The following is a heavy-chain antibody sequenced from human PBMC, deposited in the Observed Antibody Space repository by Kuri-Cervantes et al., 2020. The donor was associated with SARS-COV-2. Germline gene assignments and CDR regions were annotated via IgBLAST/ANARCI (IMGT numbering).Heavy chain of an antibody. D-gene: IGHD5-18*01. Sequence: SETLTLTFASFGDRASSNSAAWNWFRQSPSRGLEGLGRTYYMSKWYKDYAVTVKSRITINPDTSKSQFSLQLNSVTTEDTVVYYCARGKYSYGDYYYGMDVWGQGTTVTVSS. CDR2: TYYMSKWYK. V-gene: IGHV6-1*01. CDR1: GDRASSNSAA. J-gene: IGHJ6*02. CDR3: ARGKYSYGDYYYGMDV.